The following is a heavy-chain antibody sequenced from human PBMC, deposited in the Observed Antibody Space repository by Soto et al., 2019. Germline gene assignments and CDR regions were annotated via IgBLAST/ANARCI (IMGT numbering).Heavy chain of an antibody. CDR3: ARGKRYYDILTGLFDY. D-gene: IGHD3-9*01. V-gene: IGHV1-8*01. CDR2: MNPNSGNT. CDR1: GYTFTSYD. Sequence: GASVKVSCKASGYTFTSYDINWVRQATGQGLEWMGWMNPNSGNTGYAQKFQGRVTMTRNTSISTAYMELSSLRSEDTAVYYCARGKRYYDILTGLFDYWGQGTLVTVS. J-gene: IGHJ4*02.